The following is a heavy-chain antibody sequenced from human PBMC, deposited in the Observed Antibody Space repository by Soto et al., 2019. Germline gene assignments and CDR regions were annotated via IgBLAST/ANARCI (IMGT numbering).Heavy chain of an antibody. V-gene: IGHV1-46*01. Sequence: QVQLVQSGAEVKKPGASVKVSCKASGYTFTTYYIHWVRQAPGQGLEWMGIINPNDGATHNAQKFQGRLTLTRDTSTSSVYMELSSLRSEDTAVYYCARLVYGDSNWYFDLWGRGTQVIVSS. CDR1: GYTFTTYY. D-gene: IGHD4-17*01. CDR2: INPNDGAT. J-gene: IGHJ2*01. CDR3: ARLVYGDSNWYFDL.